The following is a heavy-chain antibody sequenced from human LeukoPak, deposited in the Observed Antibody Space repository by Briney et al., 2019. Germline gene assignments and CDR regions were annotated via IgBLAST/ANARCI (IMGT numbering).Heavy chain of an antibody. Sequence: GGSLRLSCAASGFTFSSYGMHWVRQAPGKGLEWVAVISYDGSNKYYADSVKGRFTISRDNSKNTLYLQMNSLRAEDTAVYYCAKDRPVAYCGGDCYSNWFDPWGQGALVTVSS. CDR2: ISYDGSNK. V-gene: IGHV3-30*18. J-gene: IGHJ5*02. CDR3: AKDRPVAYCGGDCYSNWFDP. CDR1: GFTFSSYG. D-gene: IGHD2-21*02.